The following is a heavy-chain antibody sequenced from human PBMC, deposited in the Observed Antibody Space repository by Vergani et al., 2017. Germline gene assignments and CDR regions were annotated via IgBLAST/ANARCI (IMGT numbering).Heavy chain of an antibody. J-gene: IGHJ6*02. Sequence: QVQLVQSGAEVKKPGASVKVSCKASGYTFTSNGIRWVRQAPGQGLEWMGWISAYNGNINYAQKHQGRVTMTTDTSTITAYMEPRSLRSDDTAVYYCAADPEIVVVPAAPSYYYYYCMDVWGQGTTVTVSS. CDR2: ISAYNGNI. CDR3: AADPEIVVVPAAPSYYYYYCMDV. CDR1: GYTFTSNG. V-gene: IGHV1-18*04. D-gene: IGHD2-2*01.